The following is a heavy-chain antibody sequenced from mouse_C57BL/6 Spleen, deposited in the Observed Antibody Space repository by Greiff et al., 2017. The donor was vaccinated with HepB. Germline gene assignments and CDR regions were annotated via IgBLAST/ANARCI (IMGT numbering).Heavy chain of an antibody. Sequence: LQPGAELVRPGSSVKLSCKASGYTFTSYWMHWVKQRPIQGLEWIGNIDPSDSETHYNQKFKDKATLTVDKSSSTAYMQLSSLTSEDSAVYYCARRTVVPYYAMDYWGQGTSVTFSS. CDR2: IDPSDSET. V-gene: IGHV1-52*01. CDR3: ARRTVVPYYAMDY. D-gene: IGHD1-1*01. J-gene: IGHJ4*01. CDR1: GYTFTSYW.